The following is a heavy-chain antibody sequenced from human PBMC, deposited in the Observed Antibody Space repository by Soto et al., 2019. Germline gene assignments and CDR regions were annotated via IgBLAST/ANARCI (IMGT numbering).Heavy chain of an antibody. CDR3: ARRGLGGLIAAAGTDKRDWFDP. V-gene: IGHV4-39*01. Sequence: SETLSLTCTVSGGSISSSSYYWGWIRQPPGKGLEWIGSIYYSGSTYYNPSLKSRVTISVDTSKNQFSLKLSSVTAADTAVYYCARRGLGGLIAAAGTDKRDWFDPRGQGTLVTVSS. D-gene: IGHD6-13*01. CDR2: IYYSGST. CDR1: GGSISSSSYY. J-gene: IGHJ5*02.